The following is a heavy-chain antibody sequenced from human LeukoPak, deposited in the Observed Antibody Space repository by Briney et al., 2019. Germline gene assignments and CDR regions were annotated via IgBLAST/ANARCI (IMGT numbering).Heavy chain of an antibody. CDR2: ISWNSGSI. Sequence: PGRSLRLSCAASGFTFDDYAMHWVRQAPGKGLEWVSGISWNSGSIGYADSVKGRFTISRDNAKNSLYLQMNSLRAEDMALYYCAKGPGGATPGLYYWGQGTLVTVSS. V-gene: IGHV3-9*03. D-gene: IGHD1-26*01. J-gene: IGHJ4*02. CDR1: GFTFDDYA. CDR3: AKGPGGATPGLYY.